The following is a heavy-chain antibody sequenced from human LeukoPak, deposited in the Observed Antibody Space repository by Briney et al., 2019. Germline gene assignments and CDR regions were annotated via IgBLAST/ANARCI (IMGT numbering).Heavy chain of an antibody. V-gene: IGHV4-34*01. J-gene: IGHJ5*02. CDR3: ATLPWSGFGESNWFDP. CDR1: GGSFSGYY. CDR2: INHSGST. Sequence: SETLSLTCAVYGGSFSGYYWSWIRQPPGKGLEWIGEINHSGSTNYNPSLKSRVTISVDTSKNQFSLKLSSVTAADTAVYYCATLPWSGFGESNWFDPWGQGTLVTVSS. D-gene: IGHD3-10*01.